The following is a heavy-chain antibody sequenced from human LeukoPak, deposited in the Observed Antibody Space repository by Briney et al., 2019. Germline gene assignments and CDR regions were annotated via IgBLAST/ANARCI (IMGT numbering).Heavy chain of an antibody. CDR2: MNPNSGNT. J-gene: IGHJ5*02. CDR3: AREAGLLLWFGEHNWFDP. Sequence: GASVKVSCKASGYTFTSYDINWVRQATGQGLEWMGWMNPNSGNTGYAQKFQGRVTMTTDTSTSTAYMELRSLRSDDTAVYYCAREAGLLLWFGEHNWFDPWGQGTLVTVSS. D-gene: IGHD3-10*01. V-gene: IGHV1-8*01. CDR1: GYTFTSYD.